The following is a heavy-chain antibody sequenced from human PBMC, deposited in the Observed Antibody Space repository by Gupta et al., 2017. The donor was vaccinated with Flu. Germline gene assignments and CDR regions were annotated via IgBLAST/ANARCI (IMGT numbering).Heavy chain of an antibody. CDR2: IWYDGSKK. V-gene: IGHV3-33*01. CDR1: G. Sequence: GFHWDRQAPGKGLDWVAVIWYDGSKKYYADAVKGRFTISRDNSKNTLYLQMNSLRAEDTAVYYCARAQDVIDYWGQGTQVTVSS. CDR3: ARAQDVIDY. J-gene: IGHJ4*02.